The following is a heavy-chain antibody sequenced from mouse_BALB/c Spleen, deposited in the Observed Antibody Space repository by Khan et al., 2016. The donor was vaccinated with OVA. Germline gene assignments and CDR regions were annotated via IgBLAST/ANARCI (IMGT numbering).Heavy chain of an antibody. J-gene: IGHJ4*01. CDR1: GYTFTSYY. V-gene: IGHV1S56*01. D-gene: IGHD2-1*01. CDR2: IYPGNVNT. Sequence: VQLVESGPELVKPGASVRISCKASGYTFTSYYIHWVKQRPGQGLEWIGWIYPGNVNTKYNEKFKGKATLTADTSSSTAYMQLISLTSEDSAVYFCARWGGNYPSYAMDYWGQGTSVTVSS. CDR3: ARWGGNYPSYAMDY.